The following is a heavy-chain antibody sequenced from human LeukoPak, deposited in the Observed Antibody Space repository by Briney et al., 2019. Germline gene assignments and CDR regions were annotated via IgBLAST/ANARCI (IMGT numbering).Heavy chain of an antibody. CDR2: IYYSGST. V-gene: IGHV4-59*01. D-gene: IGHD1-26*01. CDR3: ARDLGVSSRGHLGWYFDL. CDR1: GGFISSYY. Sequence: SETLSLTCTVSGGFISSYYWSWIRQPPGKGLEWIGYIYYSGSTNYNPSLKSRVTISVDTSKNQFSLKLSSVTAADTAVYYCARDLGVSSRGHLGWYFDLWGRGTLVTVSS. J-gene: IGHJ2*01.